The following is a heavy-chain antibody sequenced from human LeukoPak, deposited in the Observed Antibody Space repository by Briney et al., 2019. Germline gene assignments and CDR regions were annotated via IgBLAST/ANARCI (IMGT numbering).Heavy chain of an antibody. J-gene: IGHJ6*03. D-gene: IGHD3-10*01. CDR2: IYYSGST. CDR3: ARDRAKHYYYYMDV. V-gene: IGHV4-39*07. Sequence: SETLSLTCTVSGGSVSSSNFHWGWIRRPPGKGLEWIGSIYYSGSTYYNPSLKSRVTISVDTSKNQFSLKLSSVTAADTAVYYCARDRAKHYYYYMDVWGKGTTVTVSS. CDR1: GGSVSSSNFH.